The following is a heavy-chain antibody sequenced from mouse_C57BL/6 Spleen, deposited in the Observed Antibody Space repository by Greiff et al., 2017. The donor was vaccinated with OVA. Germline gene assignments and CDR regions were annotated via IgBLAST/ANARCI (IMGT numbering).Heavy chain of an antibody. CDR1: GYTFTSYW. V-gene: IGHV1-53*01. D-gene: IGHD1-1*01. CDR3: AIRYGSSYWYFDV. J-gene: IGHJ1*03. CDR2: INPSNGGT. Sequence: VQLQQPGTELVKPGASVKLSCKASGYTFTSYWMHWVKQRPGQGLEWIGNINPSNGGTTYNEKFKSKATLTVDKSSCTAYMPLSLLTSEDSAVYYCAIRYGSSYWYFDVWGTGTTVTVAA.